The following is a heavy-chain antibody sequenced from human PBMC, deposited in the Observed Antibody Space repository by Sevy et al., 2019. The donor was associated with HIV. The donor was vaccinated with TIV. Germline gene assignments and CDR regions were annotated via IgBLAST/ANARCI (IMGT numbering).Heavy chain of an antibody. CDR1: TFSVTDNY. V-gene: IGHV3-66*01. J-gene: IGHJ6*02. D-gene: IGHD3-22*01. CDR3: ARDRYYDGSGYYYYYYGLDV. CDR2: IYSGGST. Sequence: GGSLRLSCAASTFSVTDNYMSWVRQAPGKGLEWVSTIYSGGSTFYADSVKGRFTISRDNSKNTLYLQMNSLRAEDTAVYYCARDRYYDGSGYYYYYYGLDVWGQGTTVTVSS.